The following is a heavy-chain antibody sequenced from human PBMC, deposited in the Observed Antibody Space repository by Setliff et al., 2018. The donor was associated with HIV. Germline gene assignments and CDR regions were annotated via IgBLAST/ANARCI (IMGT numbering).Heavy chain of an antibody. CDR2: IIPKSGVA. D-gene: IGHD5-12*01. J-gene: IGHJ5*02. CDR1: GYTFTDFY. CDR3: ARAHFLVAMTRNWFDP. V-gene: IGHV1-2*06. Sequence: ASVKVSCKASGYTFTDFYIHWVRQAPGQGLEWIGRIIPKSGVADYLKKFQGRVTMTTDTSTNTAHMELIRPRFDDTAVYYCARAHFLVAMTRNWFDPWGQGTLVTVSS.